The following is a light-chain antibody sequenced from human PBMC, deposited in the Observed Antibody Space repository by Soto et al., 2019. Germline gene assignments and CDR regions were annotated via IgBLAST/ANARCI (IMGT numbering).Light chain of an antibody. CDR3: SSYTSSSTSV. J-gene: IGLJ1*01. Sequence: ALTQPASVSGSPGQSLTISCTGTSSDVGGYNYVSWYQQHPGKAPKLMIYDVSNRPSGVSNRFSGSKSGNTASLTISGLQAEDEADYYCSSYTSSSTSVFGTGTKLTVL. CDR2: DVS. CDR1: SSDVGGYNY. V-gene: IGLV2-14*01.